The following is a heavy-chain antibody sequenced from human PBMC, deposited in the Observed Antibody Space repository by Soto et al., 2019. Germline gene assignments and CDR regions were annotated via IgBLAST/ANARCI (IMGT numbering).Heavy chain of an antibody. CDR3: ATCQLGEYYYAMDI. Sequence: ETLSLTCGVSVDPITTYKWWTLVRQTPGKGLEWIGEIYDSGNTRYNPSLKSRVTISKDTSKNELSLKLNSVTVADTAVYYCATCQLGEYYYAMDIWGQGTTVTVSS. CDR1: VDPITTYKW. J-gene: IGHJ6*02. V-gene: IGHV4-4*02. CDR2: IYDSGNT. D-gene: IGHD7-27*01.